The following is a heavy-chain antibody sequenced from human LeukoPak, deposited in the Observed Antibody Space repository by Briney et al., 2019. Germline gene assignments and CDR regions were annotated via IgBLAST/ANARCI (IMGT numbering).Heavy chain of an antibody. Sequence: SETLSLTCTVSGGSISSYYWSCIRQPPGKGLEWIGYIYHSGSTNYNPSLKSRVTISVDTSKNQFSLKLSSVTAADTAVYYCAREKSGYCSSTSCYALDYRGQGTLVTVSS. CDR1: GGSISSYY. D-gene: IGHD2-2*03. CDR2: IYHSGST. J-gene: IGHJ4*02. V-gene: IGHV4-59*01. CDR3: AREKSGYCSSTSCYALDY.